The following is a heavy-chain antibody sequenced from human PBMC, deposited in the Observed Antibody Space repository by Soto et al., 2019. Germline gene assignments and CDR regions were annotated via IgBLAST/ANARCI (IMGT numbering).Heavy chain of an antibody. CDR3: AIPRDRYTYGIDY. V-gene: IGHV3-30-3*01. D-gene: IGHD5-18*01. Sequence: QVQLVESGGGVGQPGGSLRLSCAASGFTFSSYALHWVRLAPGKGLEWVAIISYDGSSKHYADSMKGRFTISRDNSKNTLYLQMNSLRADDAAVYYCAIPRDRYTYGIDYWGQGTLVTVSS. J-gene: IGHJ4*02. CDR1: GFTFSSYA. CDR2: ISYDGSSK.